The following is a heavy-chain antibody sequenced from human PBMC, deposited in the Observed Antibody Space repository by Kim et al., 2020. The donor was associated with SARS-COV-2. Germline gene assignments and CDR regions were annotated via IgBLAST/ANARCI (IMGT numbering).Heavy chain of an antibody. CDR1: GFTFSNAW. J-gene: IGHJ6*02. Sequence: GGSLRLSCAASGFTFSNAWMSWVRQAPGKGLEWVGRIKSKIDGGTTDYAAPVKGRFTISRDDSKNTLYLQMNSLKTEDTAVYYCTTDPSSIQLWVGMDVWGQGTTVTVSS. V-gene: IGHV3-15*01. D-gene: IGHD5-18*01. CDR2: IKSKIDGGTT. CDR3: TTDPSSIQLWVGMDV.